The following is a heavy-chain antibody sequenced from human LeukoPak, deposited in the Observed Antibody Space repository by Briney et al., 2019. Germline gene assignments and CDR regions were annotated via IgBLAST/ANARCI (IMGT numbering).Heavy chain of an antibody. CDR2: IYYSGST. CDR1: GGSISSGGYY. CDR3: ARGRYYYGSGSSNNWFDP. J-gene: IGHJ5*02. D-gene: IGHD3-10*01. Sequence: SETLSLTCTVSGGSISSGGYYWSWIRQHPGKGLEWIGYIYYSGSTYYNPSLKSRVTISVDTSKNQFSLKLSSVTAADTAVYYCARGRYYYGSGSSNNWFDPWGQGTLVTVSS. V-gene: IGHV4-31*03.